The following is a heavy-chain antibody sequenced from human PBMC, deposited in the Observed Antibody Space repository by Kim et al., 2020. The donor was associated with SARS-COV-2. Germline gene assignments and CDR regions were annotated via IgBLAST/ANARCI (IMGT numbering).Heavy chain of an antibody. CDR1: GGSISSGTW. V-gene: IGHV4-4*02. Sequence: SETLSLTCGVSGGSISSGTWWRWVRQPPGKGLEWIGEISHSGNTNYNPSLRSRITMSVDKSKNQFSLALNSVTAADTAVYYCARLDYDSGGYYWFDPWGQGTLVTVSS. CDR3: ARLDYDSGGYYWFDP. J-gene: IGHJ5*02. CDR2: ISHSGNT. D-gene: IGHD1-26*01.